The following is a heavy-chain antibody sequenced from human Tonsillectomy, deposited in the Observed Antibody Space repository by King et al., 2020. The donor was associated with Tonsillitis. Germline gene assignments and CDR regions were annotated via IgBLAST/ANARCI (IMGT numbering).Heavy chain of an antibody. J-gene: IGHJ3*02. CDR1: GFTFRNYD. CDR2: INAGSTYI. D-gene: IGHD3-22*01. Sequence: VQLVESGGGLVKPGGSLRLSCATSGFTFRNYDMNWVRQAPGGGLEWVSSINAGSTYIYYADSVKGRFTISRDNAKKSRFLQLNSLRAGDTAVYFCAKDQGAGYFDTGRGAFDIWGQGTMVTVSS. V-gene: IGHV3-21*01. CDR3: AKDQGAGYFDTGRGAFDI.